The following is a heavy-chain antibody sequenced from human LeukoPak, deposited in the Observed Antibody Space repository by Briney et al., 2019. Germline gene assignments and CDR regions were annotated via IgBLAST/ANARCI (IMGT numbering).Heavy chain of an antibody. D-gene: IGHD3-10*01. CDR2: IYYGGNT. V-gene: IGHV4-39*07. CDR3: ANTFTNYGPIDF. J-gene: IGHJ4*02. Sequence: SETLSLTCTVSRGSISSSRYYWAWIRQPPGKGLEWIGSIYYGGNTYYNPSLKSRVTISVDTSKNQFSLKLTSVTAADTAVYFCANTFTNYGPIDFWGQGTLVTVSP. CDR1: RGSISSSRYY.